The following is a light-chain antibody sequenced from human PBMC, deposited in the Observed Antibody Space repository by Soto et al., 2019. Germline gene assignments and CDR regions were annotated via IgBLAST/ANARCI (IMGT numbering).Light chain of an antibody. CDR3: SSWDDNLDAEV. Sequence: QSVLTQPPSASGTPGQRVTISCSGSSSNIGINTVNWYQQLPGTAPKLLIYTNDQRPSGVPDRFSGSKSGTSASLAISGLQFEDEADYHCSSWDDNLDAEVFGAGTKLTVL. CDR1: SSNIGINT. CDR2: TND. J-gene: IGLJ1*01. V-gene: IGLV1-44*01.